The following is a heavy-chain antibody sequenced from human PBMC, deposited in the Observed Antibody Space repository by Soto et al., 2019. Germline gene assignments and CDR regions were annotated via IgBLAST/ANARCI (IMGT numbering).Heavy chain of an antibody. Sequence: ASVKVSCKASGYTFTSYGISWVRQAPGQGLEWMGWISAYNGNTNSAQKLQGRVTVTTDTSTSTAYMELRSLRSDDTAVYYCARDRSYYYDSSGYYPGAFDIWG. D-gene: IGHD3-22*01. CDR2: ISAYNGNT. V-gene: IGHV1-18*01. CDR1: GYTFTSYG. J-gene: IGHJ3*02. CDR3: ARDRSYYYDSSGYYPGAFDI.